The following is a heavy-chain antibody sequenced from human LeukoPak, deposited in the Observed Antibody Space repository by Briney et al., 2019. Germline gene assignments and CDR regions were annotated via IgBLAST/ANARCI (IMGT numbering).Heavy chain of an antibody. CDR3: ARVGWSLGGHAFDI. CDR2: IKQDGSEK. Sequence: PGGSLRLSCAASGFTFSSYWMSWVRQAPGKGLEWVANIKQDGSEKYYVDSVKGRFTISRDNAKNSLYLQMNSLRAEDTAVYYCARVGWSLGGHAFDIWGQGTMATVSS. V-gene: IGHV3-7*01. D-gene: IGHD2-15*01. J-gene: IGHJ3*02. CDR1: GFTFSSYW.